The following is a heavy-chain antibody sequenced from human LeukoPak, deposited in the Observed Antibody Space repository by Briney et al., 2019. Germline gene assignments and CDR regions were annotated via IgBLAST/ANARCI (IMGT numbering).Heavy chain of an antibody. CDR1: GGTFSSYT. CDR3: LAYCGGDCPNWFDP. Sequence: SVKVSCKATGGTFSSYTISWVRQAPGQGLEWMGRIIPILGIANYAQKFQGRVTITADKSTSTAYMELSSLRSEDTAVYYCLAYCGGDCPNWFDPWGQGTLVTVSS. V-gene: IGHV1-69*02. J-gene: IGHJ5*02. D-gene: IGHD2-21*01. CDR2: IIPILGIA.